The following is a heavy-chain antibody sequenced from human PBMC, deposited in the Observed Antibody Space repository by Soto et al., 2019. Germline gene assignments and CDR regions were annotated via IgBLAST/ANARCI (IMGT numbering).Heavy chain of an antibody. D-gene: IGHD2-15*01. CDR2: IDSYGSRR. CDR3: VRTSLVVAVATREDF. CDR1: GFTFSNYW. V-gene: IGHV3-74*01. Sequence: EVQLVESRGGLVQPGESLRLSCAASGFTFSNYWMHWVRQAPGKGRVWVSSIDSYGSRRTYADFVKGRFSTSRDNAKNTVYLHMNSLTAEDTAVYYCVRTSLVVAVATREDFWGQGTLVTVSS. J-gene: IGHJ4*02.